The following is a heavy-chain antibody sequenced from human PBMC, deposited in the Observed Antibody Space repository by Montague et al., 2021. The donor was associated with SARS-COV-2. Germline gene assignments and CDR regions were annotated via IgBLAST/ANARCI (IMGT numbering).Heavy chain of an antibody. J-gene: IGHJ4*02. CDR1: GFTVSTFD. CDR3: TKDWDY. Sequence: SLRLSCAASGFTVSTFDMTWVRQAPGKGLECVSVILSGGRNFYAASAKSRFTTTRDDSTDKLYLHMNNLRGEDTAIYYCTKDWDYWGQGALVTVSS. CDR2: ILSGGRN. V-gene: IGHV3-23*03.